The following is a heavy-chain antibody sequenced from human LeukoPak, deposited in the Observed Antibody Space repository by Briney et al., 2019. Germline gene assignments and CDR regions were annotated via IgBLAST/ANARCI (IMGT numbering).Heavy chain of an antibody. J-gene: IGHJ6*04. CDR3: VATYLYAMDV. CDR2: INSDGSST. V-gene: IGHV3-74*01. CDR1: GFTFSNYW. Sequence: GGSLRLSCVSSGFTFSNYWMHWVRQAPGKGLVWISRINSDGSSTSYADSVKGRVTISRDNAKNTLYLQMNSPRAEDTAVYYCVATYLYAMDVWGKGPTVTVSS. D-gene: IGHD2-2*02.